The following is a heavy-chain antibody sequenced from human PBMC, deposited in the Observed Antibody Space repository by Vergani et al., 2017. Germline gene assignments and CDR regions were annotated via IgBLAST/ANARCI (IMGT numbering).Heavy chain of an antibody. J-gene: IGHJ3*02. CDR1: GFTFSSYS. CDR2: ISSSSSYI. D-gene: IGHD3-9*01. V-gene: IGHV3-21*01. Sequence: EVQLVESGGGLVKPGGSLRLSCAASGFTFSSYSMNWVRQAPGKGMEWVSSISSSSSYIYYADSVKGRFTISRANAKNSLYLQMNSLRAEDTGVYYCARDPRYFDWLLPDALYIWGQGTMVTVSS. CDR3: ARDPRYFDWLLPDALYI.